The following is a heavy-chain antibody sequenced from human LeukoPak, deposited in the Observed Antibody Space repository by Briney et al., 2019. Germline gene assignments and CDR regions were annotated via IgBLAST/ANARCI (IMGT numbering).Heavy chain of an antibody. Sequence: PGGSLRLSCAASGFTFSSYAMHWVRQAPGKGLEWVAVIAYDGNNKFYADSVKGRFTISRDNSKNTLYLQMISLRAEDTAVYYCARLHDSSGYTYFDYWGQGTLVTVSS. V-gene: IGHV3-30*14. J-gene: IGHJ4*02. D-gene: IGHD3-22*01. CDR2: IAYDGNNK. CDR1: GFTFSSYA. CDR3: ARLHDSSGYTYFDY.